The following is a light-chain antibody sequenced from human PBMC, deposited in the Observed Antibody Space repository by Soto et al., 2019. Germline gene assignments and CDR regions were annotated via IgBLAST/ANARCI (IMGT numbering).Light chain of an antibody. V-gene: IGKV3-15*01. CDR3: QQYHNWPWT. J-gene: IGKJ1*01. Sequence: EIVMTQSPATLSVSPGERDALSCRASQSVSSKLAWYRQRPGQAPRLVIYDTSTRATGVPARFSGSGSGTEFTLTISSLQSEDFAVYYCQQYHNWPWTFGQGTKVDI. CDR1: QSVSSK. CDR2: DTS.